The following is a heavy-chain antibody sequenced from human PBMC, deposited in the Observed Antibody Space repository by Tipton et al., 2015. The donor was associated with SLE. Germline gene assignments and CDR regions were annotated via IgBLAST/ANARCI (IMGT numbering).Heavy chain of an antibody. CDR2: INSDGGST. CDR1: GFTFRSHW. Sequence: SGFTFRSHWMHWVRQGPGKGLVWVSRINSDGGSTSYADSVKGRFTISRDNAKNTLYLQMNSLRAEDTAVYYCARDWGYSSSSPLDYWGQGTLVTVSS. J-gene: IGHJ4*02. D-gene: IGHD6-6*01. CDR3: ARDWGYSSSSPLDY. V-gene: IGHV3-74*01.